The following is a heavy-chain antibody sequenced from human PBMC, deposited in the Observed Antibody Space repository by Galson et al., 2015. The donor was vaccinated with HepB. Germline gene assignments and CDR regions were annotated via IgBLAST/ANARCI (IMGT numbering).Heavy chain of an antibody. V-gene: IGHV3-30-3*01. J-gene: IGHJ6*02. CDR3: ARDRYYYDRSGPTPMDV. D-gene: IGHD3-22*01. CDR2: ISYDGSNK. Sequence: SLRLSCAASGFTFSSYAMHWVRQAPGKGLEWVAVISYDGSNKYYADSVKGRFTISRDNSKNTLYLQMNSLRAEDTAVYYCARDRYYYDRSGPTPMDVWGQETTFTVSS. CDR1: GFTFSSYA.